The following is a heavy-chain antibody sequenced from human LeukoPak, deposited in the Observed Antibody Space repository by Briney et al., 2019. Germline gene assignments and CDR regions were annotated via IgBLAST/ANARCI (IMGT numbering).Heavy chain of an antibody. CDR2: IHSDGSST. V-gene: IGHV3-74*01. CDR1: GFAFSNYW. D-gene: IGHD1-1*01. J-gene: IGHJ3*02. CDR3: ARGNAHAFDI. Sequence: GGSLRLSCAASGFAFSNYWMHWVRQAPGKGLVWVSRIHSDGSSTTSADSVKGRFTISRDNAENTLYLQMNSLRAEDTAVYFCARGNAHAFDIWGQGTMVTVSS.